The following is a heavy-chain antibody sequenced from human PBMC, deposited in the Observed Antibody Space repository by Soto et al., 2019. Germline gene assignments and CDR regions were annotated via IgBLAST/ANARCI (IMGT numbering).Heavy chain of an antibody. Sequence: QVQLVQSGAEVKEPGSSVKVSCKASGGTFRTFAISWVRQAPGQGPEWMGGIIPVFGTPNYAQKFQGRATITGDESTSTAYMETSSLRSEDTAVYYCARGGSTMVRGPLVYGLDVWGQGTTVTVAS. CDR2: IIPVFGTP. V-gene: IGHV1-69*01. CDR1: GGTFRTFA. D-gene: IGHD3-10*01. CDR3: ARGGSTMVRGPLVYGLDV. J-gene: IGHJ6*02.